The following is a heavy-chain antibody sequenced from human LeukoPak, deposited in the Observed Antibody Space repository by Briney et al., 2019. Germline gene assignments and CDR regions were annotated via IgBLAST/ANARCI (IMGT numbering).Heavy chain of an antibody. J-gene: IGHJ4*02. CDR3: ARVTYRSSVMGDDY. D-gene: IGHD6-6*01. V-gene: IGHV1-2*06. Sequence: ASVKVSCKASGYTFTGYYMHWVRQAPGQGLEWMGRINPNSGGTNYAQKFQGRVTMTRDTSISTAYMELSRLRSDDTAVYYCARVTYRSSVMGDDYWGQGTLVTVSS. CDR1: GYTFTGYY. CDR2: INPNSGGT.